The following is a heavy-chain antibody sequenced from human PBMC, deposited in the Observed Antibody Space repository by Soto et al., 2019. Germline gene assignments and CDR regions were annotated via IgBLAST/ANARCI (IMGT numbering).Heavy chain of an antibody. D-gene: IGHD3-22*01. CDR2: IIPIFGTA. J-gene: IGHJ3*02. Sequence: QVQLVQSGAEVKKPGSSVKVSCKASGGTFSSYAISWVRQAPGQGLEWMGGIIPIFGTANYGQKFQGRVTITAEESTSTAYLELSSLRSEDTAVYYCAGTTDSSGYDPGFDIWGQGTMVTVSS. V-gene: IGHV1-69*12. CDR1: GGTFSSYA. CDR3: AGTTDSSGYDPGFDI.